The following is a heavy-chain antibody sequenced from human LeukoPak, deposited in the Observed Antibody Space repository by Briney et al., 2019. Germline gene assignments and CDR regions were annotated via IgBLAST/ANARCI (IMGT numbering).Heavy chain of an antibody. J-gene: IGHJ4*02. CDR2: IRSKAYGGTT. Sequence: PGRSLRLSCTASGFTFGDYAMSWFRQAPGKGLEWVGFIRSKAYGGTTEYAASVKGRFTISRDDSKSIAYLQMNSLKTEDTAVYYCTRDLATLYYYDSSGYFYWGQGTLVTVSS. CDR3: TRDLATLYYYDSSGYFY. D-gene: IGHD3-22*01. CDR1: GFTFGDYA. V-gene: IGHV3-49*03.